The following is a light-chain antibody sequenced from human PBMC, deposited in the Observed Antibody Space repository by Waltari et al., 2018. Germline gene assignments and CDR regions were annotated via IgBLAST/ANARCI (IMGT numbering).Light chain of an antibody. CDR1: QDIGHY. Sequence: DIQMTQSPSSMSASVGDRVAITCRASQDIGHYLAWFQQKPGTVPKRLIYAVSSLESGVPSRFSGSDSGTEFTLTINRLQPEDLATYFCLQHYTYPPTFGQGTRLEI. CDR2: AVS. J-gene: IGKJ5*01. CDR3: LQHYTYPPT. V-gene: IGKV1-17*03.